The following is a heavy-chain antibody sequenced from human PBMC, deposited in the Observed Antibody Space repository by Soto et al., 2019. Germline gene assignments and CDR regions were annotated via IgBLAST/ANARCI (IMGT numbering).Heavy chain of an antibody. J-gene: IGHJ4*02. CDR2: ISSSSSTI. CDR1: GFTFSSYS. CDR3: ARESGYSYGPLDY. V-gene: IGHV3-48*01. Sequence: EVQLVESGGGLVQPGGSLRLSCAASGFTFSSYSMNWVRQAPGKGLEWVSYISSSSSTIYYADSVKGRFTISRNNAKNSLYLQMNILRSEDTAVYYCARESGYSYGPLDYWGQGNLVTVSS. D-gene: IGHD5-18*01.